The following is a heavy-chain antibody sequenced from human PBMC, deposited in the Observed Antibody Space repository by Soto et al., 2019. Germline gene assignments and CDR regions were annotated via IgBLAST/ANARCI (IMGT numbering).Heavy chain of an antibody. D-gene: IGHD6-13*01. Sequence: QVQLVESGGGVVQPGRSLRLSCAASGFTFSSYAMYWVRQAPGKGLEWVAVISYDGSNKYYADSVKGRFTISRDNSKNTLYLQMNSLRAEDTAVYYCARDRIYSSSWYDYWGQGTLVTVSS. CDR1: GFTFSSYA. V-gene: IGHV3-30-3*01. CDR2: ISYDGSNK. CDR3: ARDRIYSSSWYDY. J-gene: IGHJ4*02.